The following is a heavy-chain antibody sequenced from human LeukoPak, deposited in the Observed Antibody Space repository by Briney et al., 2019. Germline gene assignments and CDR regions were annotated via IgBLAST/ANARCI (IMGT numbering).Heavy chain of an antibody. CDR3: GRDRVGGRGYSLDY. D-gene: IGHD5-18*01. J-gene: IGHJ4*02. CDR2: ISSSGSTI. CDR1: GFTFSSYW. Sequence: PGGSLRLSCAASGFTFSSYWMSWVRQAPGKGLEWVTYISSSGSTIYYADYVKGRFTVSRDNAKNSLYLQMNNLRAEDTALYYCGRDRVGGRGYSLDYLGQGTLVTVSS. V-gene: IGHV3-48*04.